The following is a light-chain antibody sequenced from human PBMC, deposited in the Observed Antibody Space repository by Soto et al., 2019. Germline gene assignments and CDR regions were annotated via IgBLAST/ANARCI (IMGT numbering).Light chain of an antibody. V-gene: IGKV3-11*01. J-gene: IGKJ5*01. CDR1: QSVSNY. CDR3: QQRSNWLT. CDR2: DAS. Sequence: EIVLTQSPATLSLSPGERATLSCRASQSVSNYLAWYQQKPGQXPXXLIYDASNRATGIPARFSGSGSGTEFTLTISSLEPEYFAVDYCQQRSNWLTFGQGTRLEIK.